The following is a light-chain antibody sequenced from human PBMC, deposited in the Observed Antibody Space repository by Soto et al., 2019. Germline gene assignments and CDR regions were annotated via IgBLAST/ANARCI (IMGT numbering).Light chain of an antibody. CDR2: DVS. CDR3: SSYTASRTVV. CDR1: SSDVGRYNF. V-gene: IGLV2-14*01. J-gene: IGLJ2*01. Sequence: QSALTKPASVSGSPGQSITISCTGTSSDVGRYNFVSWHQQLPDKAPKLIIFDVSNRPSGVSNRFSGSKSGDTASLTISGLQAEDEGDYYCSSYTASRTVVFGGGTKLTVL.